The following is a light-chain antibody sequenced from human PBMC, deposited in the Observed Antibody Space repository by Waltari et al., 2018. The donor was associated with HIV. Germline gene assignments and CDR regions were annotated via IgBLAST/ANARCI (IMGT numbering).Light chain of an antibody. Sequence: QSALTQPASVSGSPGQSITISCTGASSDVGYYNYVSWYQQPQGKVPKLMMYDVSKRPSGFANRFSGSKAGNTASLTISGLQAEDEADYYCSSYTGSNTLGVFGTGTRVTVL. CDR2: DVS. CDR1: SSDVGYYNY. J-gene: IGLJ1*01. CDR3: SSYTGSNTLGV. V-gene: IGLV2-14*03.